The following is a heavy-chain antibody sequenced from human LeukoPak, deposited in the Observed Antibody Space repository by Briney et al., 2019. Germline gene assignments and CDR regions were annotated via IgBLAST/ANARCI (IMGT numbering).Heavy chain of an antibody. CDR3: ARELHYYGSGVFDY. CDR2: INHNSGGT. J-gene: IGHJ4*02. D-gene: IGHD3-10*01. CDR1: GYTFTGYY. Sequence: GASVKVSCKASGYTFTGYYMHWVRQAPGQGLEWMGWINHNSGGTNYAQKFQGRVTMTRDTSISTAYMELSRLRSDDTAVYYCARELHYYGSGVFDYWGQGTLVTVSS. V-gene: IGHV1-2*02.